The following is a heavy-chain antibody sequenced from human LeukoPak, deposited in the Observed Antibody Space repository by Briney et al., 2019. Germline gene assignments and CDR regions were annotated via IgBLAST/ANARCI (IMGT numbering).Heavy chain of an antibody. V-gene: IGHV3-53*01. CDR1: GFTVSSNY. CDR2: IYSGGST. J-gene: IGHJ6*03. Sequence: PGGSLRLSCAASGFTVSSNYMSWVRQAPGKGLEWVSVIYSGGSTYYADSVKGRFTISRDNSKNTLYLQMNSLRAEDTAVYYRARVTRLYYYYMDVWGKGTTVTVSS. D-gene: IGHD4-11*01. CDR3: ARVTRLYYYYMDV.